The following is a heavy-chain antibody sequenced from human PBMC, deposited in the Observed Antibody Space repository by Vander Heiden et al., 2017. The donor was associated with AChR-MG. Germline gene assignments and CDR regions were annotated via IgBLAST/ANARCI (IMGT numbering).Heavy chain of an antibody. J-gene: IGHJ6*02. CDR1: GFTFSSYG. CDR2: ISYDGSNK. CDR3: AKLRVVATELIYGMDV. D-gene: IGHD5-12*01. V-gene: IGHV3-30*18. Sequence: QVQLVESGGGVVQPGRSLRLSCAASGFTFSSYGMHWVRQAPGKGLEWVAVISYDGSNKYYADSVKGRFTISRDNSKNTLYLQMNSLRAEETAVYYCAKLRVVATELIYGMDVWGQGTTVTVSS.